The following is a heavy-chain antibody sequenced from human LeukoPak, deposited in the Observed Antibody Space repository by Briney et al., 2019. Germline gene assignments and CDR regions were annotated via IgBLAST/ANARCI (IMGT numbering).Heavy chain of an antibody. J-gene: IGHJ6*02. CDR1: GFTFSSYE. Sequence: GGSLRLSCAASGFTFSSYEMNWVRQAPGKGLEWISYISSAGTTKIYADSVEGRFTISRDNAKNSLYLQMNSLRVEDTAVYYCARDTVGWNYYGLDVWGPGTTVTVSS. CDR2: ISSAGTTK. CDR3: ARDTVGWNYYGLDV. D-gene: IGHD1-26*01. V-gene: IGHV3-48*03.